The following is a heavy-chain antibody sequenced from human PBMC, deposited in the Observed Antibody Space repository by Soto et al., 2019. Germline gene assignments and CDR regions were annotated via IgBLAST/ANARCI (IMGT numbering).Heavy chain of an antibody. V-gene: IGHV3-30-3*01. CDR2: ISYDGSNK. CDR1: GFTFSSYA. D-gene: IGHD3-10*01. CDR3: ASWWFGEIHYFDY. J-gene: IGHJ4*02. Sequence: QVQLVESGGGVVQPGRSLRLSCAASGFTFSSYAMHWVRQAPGKGLEWVAVISYDGSNKYYADSVKGRFTISRDNSKNTLYLQMNSLSAEDTAVYYCASWWFGEIHYFDYWGQGTLVTVSS.